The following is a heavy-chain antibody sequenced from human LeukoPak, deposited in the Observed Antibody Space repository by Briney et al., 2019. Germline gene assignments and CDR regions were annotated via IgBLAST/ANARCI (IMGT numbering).Heavy chain of an antibody. CDR2: IWYDGSNK. CDR3: ARDRSVLWFDP. V-gene: IGHV3-33*01. J-gene: IGHJ5*02. Sequence: GGSLRLSCVASGFTFSNFGMHWVRQAPGKGLEWVAGIWYDGSNKYYADSVKGRFAISRDDSKNTLYLQMNSLRVEDTAVYYCARDRSVLWFDPWGQGTLVTVSS. CDR1: GFTFSNFG. D-gene: IGHD3-10*02.